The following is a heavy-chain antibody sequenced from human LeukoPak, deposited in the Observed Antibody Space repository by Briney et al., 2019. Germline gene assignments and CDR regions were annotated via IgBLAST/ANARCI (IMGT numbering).Heavy chain of an antibody. D-gene: IGHD3-3*01. V-gene: IGHV4-38-2*02. CDR2: IHYSGNS. CDR3: ARRDWSAYQLDF. Sequence: SETLSLTCTVSGYSISRGYYWGWIRPPPGRGLEWIGSIHYSGNSHYNPSLKTRVSISVDTSKNQLSLKLTSVTAADTAVYFCARRDWSAYQLDFWGRGILVVASS. J-gene: IGHJ4*02. CDR1: GYSISRGYY.